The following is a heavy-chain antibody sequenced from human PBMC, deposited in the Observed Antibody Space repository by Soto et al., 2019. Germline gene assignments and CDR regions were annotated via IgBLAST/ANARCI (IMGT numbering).Heavy chain of an antibody. D-gene: IGHD2-15*01. CDR2: ISSSSSYI. CDR3: ARGYWSGRSCGGAPSWFDP. Sequence: EVQLVESGGGLVKPGGSLRLSCAASGFTFSSYSMNWVRQAPGKGLEWVSSISSSSSYIYYADSVKGRFTISRDNAKNSLYLQMNSLRAEDTAVYYCARGYWSGRSCGGAPSWFDPWGQGTLVTVSS. V-gene: IGHV3-21*01. J-gene: IGHJ5*02. CDR1: GFTFSSYS.